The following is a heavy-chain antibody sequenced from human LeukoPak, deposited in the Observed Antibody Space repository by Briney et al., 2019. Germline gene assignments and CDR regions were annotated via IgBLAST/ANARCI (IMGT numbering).Heavy chain of an antibody. V-gene: IGHV3-48*01. CDR2: ISSTSSTI. J-gene: IGHJ4*02. Sequence: GGSLRLSCAASGFAFSGYSMSWVRQAPGKGLEWVSYISSTSSTIYYADSVKGRFIISRDNAENSLFLQMNSLRAEDTAVYYCAGPRYGAYPRLFDYWGQGTLVTVSS. CDR3: AGPRYGAYPRLFDY. CDR1: GFAFSGYS. D-gene: IGHD4-17*01.